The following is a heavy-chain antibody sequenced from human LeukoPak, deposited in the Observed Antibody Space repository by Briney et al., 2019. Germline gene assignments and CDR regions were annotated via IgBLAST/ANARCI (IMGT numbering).Heavy chain of an antibody. J-gene: IGHJ4*02. CDR1: GGSISSSSYY. D-gene: IGHD6-13*01. V-gene: IGHV4-39*01. Sequence: ASETLSLTCTVSGGSISSSSYYWGWIRQPPGKGLEWIGSIYYSGSTYYNPSLKSRVTISVDTSKNQLSLKLSSVTAADTAVYYCARHLEGKLVPAYFDYWGQGTLVTVSS. CDR3: ARHLEGKLVPAYFDY. CDR2: IYYSGST.